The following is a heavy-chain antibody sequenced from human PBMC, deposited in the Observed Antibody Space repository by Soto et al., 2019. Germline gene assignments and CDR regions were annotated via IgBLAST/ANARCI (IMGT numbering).Heavy chain of an antibody. Sequence: PGESLKISCKGSGYSFPSYWISWVRQMPGKGLEWMGRIDPSDSYTNYSPSFQVHVTISADKSISTAYLQWSSLKASDTVMYYCASQNYYYGMDVWRQGTTVTVSS. J-gene: IGHJ6*02. CDR3: ASQNYYYGMDV. CDR2: IDPSDSYT. V-gene: IGHV5-10-1*01. CDR1: GYSFPSYW.